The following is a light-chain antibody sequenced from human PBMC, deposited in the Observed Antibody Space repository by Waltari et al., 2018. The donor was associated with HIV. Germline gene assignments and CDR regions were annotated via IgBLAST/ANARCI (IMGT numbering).Light chain of an antibody. V-gene: IGKV4-1*01. CDR2: WAS. Sequence: DIVMTQSPDSLVVSLGERATINCKSSQSVLYRSNNRNYLAWYQQKPGQPPKLLIYWASTRESGVPARFSGRASGTAFTLTISSLQAEDVAVYYCQQYYSTPWTFGQGTKVEIK. J-gene: IGKJ1*01. CDR3: QQYYSTPWT. CDR1: QSVLYRSNNRNY.